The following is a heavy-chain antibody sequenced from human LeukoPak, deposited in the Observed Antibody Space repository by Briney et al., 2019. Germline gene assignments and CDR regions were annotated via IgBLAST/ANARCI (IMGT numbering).Heavy chain of an antibody. CDR2: IYPGDSET. CDR1: GYSFTSYL. Sequence: GESLKISCKGSGYSFTSYLSGWVRQLPGKGLGWGGIIYPGDSETRYSPSFRGQVTISADKSISTAYLQWSSLKASDTAMYYCARRSDGYTVENNWFDRWGQGTLVTVSS. CDR3: ARRSDGYTVENNWFDR. V-gene: IGHV5-51*01. D-gene: IGHD2-21*01. J-gene: IGHJ5*02.